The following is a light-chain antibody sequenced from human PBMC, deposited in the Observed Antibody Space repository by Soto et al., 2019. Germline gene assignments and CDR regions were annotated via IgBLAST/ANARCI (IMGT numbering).Light chain of an antibody. CDR2: EVT. Sequence: QSALTQPASVSGSTGQSIAISCIGTSSDVGSYNFVSWYQHEPGKAPKLMISEVTKRPSGVSNRFSGSKSGNTASLTISGLQAEDVGDYYCFSYAGSVTCVFGGGTKLTVL. CDR1: SSDVGSYNF. J-gene: IGLJ3*02. V-gene: IGLV2-23*02. CDR3: FSYAGSVTCV.